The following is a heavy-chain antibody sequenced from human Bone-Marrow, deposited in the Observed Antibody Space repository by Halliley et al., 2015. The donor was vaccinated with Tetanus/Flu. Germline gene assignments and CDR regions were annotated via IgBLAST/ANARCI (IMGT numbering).Heavy chain of an antibody. D-gene: IGHD1-1*01. CDR1: GFTFSHYG. J-gene: IGHJ5*02. CDR3: GRPALESIPRTWFDP. V-gene: IGHV3-74*01. CDR2: INSDGSST. Sequence: SLRLSCAASGFTFSHYGMHWVRQAPGKGLVWVSRINSDGSSTSYADSVKGRFTISRDNAKNTLYLQMNSLRAEDMAVYYCGRPALESIPRTWFDPWGQGTLVTVSS.